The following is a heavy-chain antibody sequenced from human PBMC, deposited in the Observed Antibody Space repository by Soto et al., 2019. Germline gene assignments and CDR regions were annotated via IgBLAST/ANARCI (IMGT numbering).Heavy chain of an antibody. CDR3: ARDTSLAPRLLTS. V-gene: IGHV4-61*03. CDR1: GDSVNSDFYF. Sequence: SETLSLTCTVSGDSVNSDFYFWNWIRQPPGKGLEWIGHIYYTGSTNYNPSLKSRVSLSVDTSKRYFSLRLTSVTAADTAFYYCARDTSLAPRLLTSWGQGNLVTVSS. CDR2: IYYTGST. D-gene: IGHD2-21*02. J-gene: IGHJ4*02.